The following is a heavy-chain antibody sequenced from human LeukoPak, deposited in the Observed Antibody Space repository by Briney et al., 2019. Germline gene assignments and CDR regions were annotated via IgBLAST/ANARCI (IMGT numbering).Heavy chain of an antibody. V-gene: IGHV4-34*01. CDR1: HGSFSGYY. CDR3: AREYGSGSLNWFDP. Sequence: SETLSLTCAVYHGSFSGYYWTWIRQPPGKGLEWIGEINHSGSTNYNPSLKSRVTISVDTSKNQFSLKLSSVTAADTAVYYCAREYGSGSLNWFDPWGQGTLVTVSS. J-gene: IGHJ5*02. D-gene: IGHD3-10*01. CDR2: INHSGST.